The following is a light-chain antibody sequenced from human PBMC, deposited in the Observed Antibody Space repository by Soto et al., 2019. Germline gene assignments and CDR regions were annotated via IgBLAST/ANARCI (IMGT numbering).Light chain of an antibody. CDR2: AAS. Sequence: DIQMTQSPPSLSASVGDRVTITCRSSQSISTYLNWYQQSPGKAPKLLIYAASNLQSGVPSRFSGSGSGTDFTLTINSLQPEDSATYYCQQSYSIPYTFGQGTKLEI. J-gene: IGKJ2*01. V-gene: IGKV1-39*01. CDR3: QQSYSIPYT. CDR1: QSISTY.